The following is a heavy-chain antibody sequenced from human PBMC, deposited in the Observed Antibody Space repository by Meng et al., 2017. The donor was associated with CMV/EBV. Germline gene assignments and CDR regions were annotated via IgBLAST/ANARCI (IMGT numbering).Heavy chain of an antibody. J-gene: IGHJ5*02. CDR2: ISAYNGNT. CDR1: GYTFTSYG. CDR3: ARGGYCSSTSCRRVWFDP. V-gene: IGHV1-18*01. D-gene: IGHD2-2*01. Sequence: ASVKVSCKASGYTFTSYGISWVRQAPGQGLEWMGWISAYNGNTNYAQKLQGRVTMTTDTSTSTAYMELRSLRSDDTAVYYCARGGYCSSTSCRRVWFDPWGQGTLVTVSS.